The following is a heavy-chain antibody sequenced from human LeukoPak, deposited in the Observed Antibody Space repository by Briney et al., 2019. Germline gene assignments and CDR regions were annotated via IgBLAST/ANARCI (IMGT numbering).Heavy chain of an antibody. D-gene: IGHD3-3*01. CDR3: ASNPNHYDFWSGYWTPNWFDP. V-gene: IGHV1-69*13. Sequence: SEKVSCKASGGTFSSYAISWVRQAPGQGLEWMGGIIPIFGTANYAQKFQGRVTITADESTSTAYMELSSLRSEDTAVYYCASNPNHYDFWSGYWTPNWFDPWGQGTLVTVSS. CDR1: GGTFSSYA. J-gene: IGHJ5*02. CDR2: IIPIFGTA.